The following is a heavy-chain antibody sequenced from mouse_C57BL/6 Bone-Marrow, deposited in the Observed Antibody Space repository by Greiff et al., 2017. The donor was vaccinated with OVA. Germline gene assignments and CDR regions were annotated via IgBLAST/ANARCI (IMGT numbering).Heavy chain of an antibody. D-gene: IGHD3-3*01. CDR1: GFSLTSYG. V-gene: IGHV2-5*01. Sequence: VQLVESGPGLVQPSQSPSITCTVSGFSLTSYGVHWVRQSPGKGLEWLGVIWRGGSTDYNAAFMSRLSITKDNSKSQVFFKMNSLQADDTAIYYCAKIGGPHWYFDVWGTGTTVTVSS. CDR3: AKIGGPHWYFDV. CDR2: IWRGGST. J-gene: IGHJ1*03.